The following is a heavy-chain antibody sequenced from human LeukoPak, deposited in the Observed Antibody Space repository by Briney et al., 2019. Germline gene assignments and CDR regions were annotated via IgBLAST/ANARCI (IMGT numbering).Heavy chain of an antibody. D-gene: IGHD6-6*01. J-gene: IGHJ4*02. CDR3: ARQFIAARLGDFDY. CDR1: GGSINSSSYY. CDR2: IYYSGST. V-gene: IGHV4-39*01. Sequence: PSETLSLTCTVSGGSINSSSYYWGWIRQPPGKGLEWIGSIYYSGSTYYNPSLKSRVTISVDTSKNQFSLKLSSVTAADTAVYYCARQFIAARLGDFDYWGQGTLVTVSS.